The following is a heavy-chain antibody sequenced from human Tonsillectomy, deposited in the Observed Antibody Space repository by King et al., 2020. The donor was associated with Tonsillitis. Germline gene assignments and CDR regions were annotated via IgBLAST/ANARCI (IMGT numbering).Heavy chain of an antibody. CDR3: ARSSGWYGYYFDY. V-gene: IGHV2-70*01. J-gene: IGHJ4*02. D-gene: IGHD6-19*01. CDR2: IDCNDDK. CDR1: GFSLTTSGLC. Sequence: TLKESGPALVKPTQTLTLTCTFSGFSLTTSGLCVNWIRQPPGKALEWLALIDCNDDKYYSTSLKTRVTISKDTSKNQVVLTMTNMDPVDTATYYCARSSGWYGYYFDYWGQGTLVTVSS.